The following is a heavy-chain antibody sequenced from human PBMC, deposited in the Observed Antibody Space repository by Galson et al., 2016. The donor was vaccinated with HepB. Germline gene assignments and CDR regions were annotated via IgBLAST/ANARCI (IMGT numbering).Heavy chain of an antibody. CDR1: GFTFSDYA. CDR3: AKATPYYDVLTGFFVYYSDY. D-gene: IGHD3-9*01. Sequence: SLRLSCAASGFTFSDYAMSWVRQAPGKGLQWVSTIRGTGVTTHYAGSVKGRFTISRDNSKNTLYLQMSSLRAEDTAMYYCAKATPYYDVLTGFFVYYSDYWGHGTLVTVSS. V-gene: IGHV3-23*01. CDR2: IRGTGVTT. J-gene: IGHJ4*01.